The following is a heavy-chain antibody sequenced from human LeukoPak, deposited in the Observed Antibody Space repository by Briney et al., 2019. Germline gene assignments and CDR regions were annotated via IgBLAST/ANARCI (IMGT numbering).Heavy chain of an antibody. D-gene: IGHD3-10*01. CDR2: IKQHGSEI. J-gene: IGHJ4*02. Sequence: QSGGSLRLSCAASGFTFSTSWMNWVRRAPGKGLEWVALIKQHGSEIYHADSVKGRFTISRDDAANSLYLQMYSLRVEDTAVYYCATDRGAYWGQGTLVTVSS. CDR1: GFTFSTSW. CDR3: ATDRGAY. V-gene: IGHV3-7*01.